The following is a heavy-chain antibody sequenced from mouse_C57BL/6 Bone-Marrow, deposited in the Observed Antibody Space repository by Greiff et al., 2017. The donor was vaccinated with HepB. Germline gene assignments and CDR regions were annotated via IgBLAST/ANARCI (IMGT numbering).Heavy chain of an antibody. D-gene: IGHD1-1*01. Sequence: QVQLQQPGAELVKPGASVKLSCKASGYTFTSYWMHWVRQRPGQGLEWIGMIHPNSGSTNYNEKFKSKATLTVDKSSSTAYMQLSSLTSEDSAVYYCATVDYYAMDYWGQGTSVTVSS. CDR2: IHPNSGST. J-gene: IGHJ4*01. CDR3: ATVDYYAMDY. CDR1: GYTFTSYW. V-gene: IGHV1-64*01.